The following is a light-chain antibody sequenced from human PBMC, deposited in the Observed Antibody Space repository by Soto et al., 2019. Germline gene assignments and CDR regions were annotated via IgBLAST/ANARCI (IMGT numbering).Light chain of an antibody. CDR3: QQYGSSPKT. V-gene: IGKV3-20*01. CDR2: GAS. CDR1: QSVSSSY. Sequence: EIVLTQSPGTLSLSPGERATLSCRASQSVSSSYLAWYQQKPGQAPRLLIYGASSRATGIPDRFSGSGSGTDVTLTISRLEPEDFAVYYCQQYGSSPKTFGQGTQVEIK. J-gene: IGKJ1*01.